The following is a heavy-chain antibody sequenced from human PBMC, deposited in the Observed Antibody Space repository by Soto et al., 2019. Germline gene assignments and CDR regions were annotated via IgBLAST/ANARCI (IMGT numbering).Heavy chain of an antibody. Sequence: ASVKVSCKASGYTFTGYYMHWVRQAPGQGLEWMGWINPNSGGTNYAQKFQGWVTMTRDTSISTAYMELSRLRSDDTVVYYCARGYYDSSGGYYYYGMDVWGQGTTVTVSS. V-gene: IGHV1-2*04. CDR3: ARGYYDSSGGYYYYGMDV. D-gene: IGHD3-22*01. CDR2: INPNSGGT. CDR1: GYTFTGYY. J-gene: IGHJ6*02.